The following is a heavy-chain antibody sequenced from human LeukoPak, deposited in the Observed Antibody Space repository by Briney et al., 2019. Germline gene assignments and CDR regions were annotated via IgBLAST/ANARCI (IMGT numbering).Heavy chain of an antibody. CDR2: TNSGGTST. Sequence: GGSLRLSCATSGFPFGDFSMSWVRQAPGKGLEWISTTNSGGTSTYYAESVKGRFTISRDNSKNTLYLQMSSLRVEDTAVYYCAKQSYARSLGEGGPGTLVSVSS. CDR3: AKQSYARSLGE. CDR1: GFPFGDFS. J-gene: IGHJ4*02. V-gene: IGHV3-23*01. D-gene: IGHD2-8*01.